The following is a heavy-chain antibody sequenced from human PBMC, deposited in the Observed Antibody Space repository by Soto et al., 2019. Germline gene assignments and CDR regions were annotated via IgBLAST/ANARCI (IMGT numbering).Heavy chain of an antibody. CDR2: ISWDGGST. Sequence: EVQLVESGGVVVQPGGSLRLSCAASGFTFDDYTMHWGRQAPGKGLEWVSLISWDGGSTYYADSVKGRFNISRDNSKNSLYLQMNSLRTEDTALYYCAKDMGLLSSSWYRGYYYYGMDVWGQGTTVTVSS. V-gene: IGHV3-43*01. D-gene: IGHD6-13*01. CDR1: GFTFDDYT. J-gene: IGHJ6*02. CDR3: AKDMGLLSSSWYRGYYYYGMDV.